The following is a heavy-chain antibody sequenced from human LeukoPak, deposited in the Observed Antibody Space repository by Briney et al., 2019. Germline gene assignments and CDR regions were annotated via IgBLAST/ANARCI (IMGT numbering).Heavy chain of an antibody. CDR1: GFTFSSYW. Sequence: GGSLRLSCAASGFTFSSYWMHWVRQAPGKGLEWVANIKQDGSEKYYVDSVKGRFTISRDNAKNSLYLQMNSLRAEDTAVYYCARVQWELSDAFDIWGQGTMVTVS. CDR3: ARVQWELSDAFDI. J-gene: IGHJ3*02. D-gene: IGHD1-26*01. V-gene: IGHV3-7*03. CDR2: IKQDGSEK.